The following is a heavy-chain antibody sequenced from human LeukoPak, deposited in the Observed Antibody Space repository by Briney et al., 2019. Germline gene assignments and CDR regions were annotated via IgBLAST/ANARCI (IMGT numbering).Heavy chain of an antibody. CDR1: GFSLNTSGVG. CDR2: IYWNGDT. J-gene: IGHJ2*01. CDR3: AHRTRTGIKYWYFDL. Sequence: SGPTLVNPTQTLTLTCTFSGFSLNTSGVGVGWIRQPPGKAPEWLALIYWNGDTRYSPSLKGRLTITKDTSKNQVVLTMTNMDPVDTATYYCAHRTRTGIKYWYFDLWGRGTLVTVSS. V-gene: IGHV2-5*01. D-gene: IGHD3-10*01.